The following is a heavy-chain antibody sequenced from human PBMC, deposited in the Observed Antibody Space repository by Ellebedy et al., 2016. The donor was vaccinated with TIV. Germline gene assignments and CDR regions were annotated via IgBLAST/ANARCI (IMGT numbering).Heavy chain of an antibody. V-gene: IGHV1-69*13. D-gene: IGHD3-3*01. J-gene: IGHJ4*02. Sequence: ASVKVSCKASGGTFSSYPISWVRQAPGQGLEWVGGIIPIFGTVNYAQKFKGRVTITADESTSTAYMELSSLRSEDTAVYYCAKDGANSGYYRGFDYWGQGTLVTVSS. CDR2: IIPIFGTV. CDR1: GGTFSSYP. CDR3: AKDGANSGYYRGFDY.